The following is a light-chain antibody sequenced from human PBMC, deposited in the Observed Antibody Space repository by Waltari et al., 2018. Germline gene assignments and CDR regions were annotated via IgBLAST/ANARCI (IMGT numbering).Light chain of an antibody. V-gene: IGKV1-5*03. CDR1: QNIDTW. CDR2: KAS. J-gene: IGKJ3*01. CDR3: QQYNSYSCG. Sequence: DIHLTQSPSTLSASVGDRVTITCRASQNIDTWLAWYQPKPGKAPKLLIYKASYLQSGVQSRFSGRGSRSAFPLTIDSLQPDDFAPSPCQQYNSYSCGFGPGTTVDLK.